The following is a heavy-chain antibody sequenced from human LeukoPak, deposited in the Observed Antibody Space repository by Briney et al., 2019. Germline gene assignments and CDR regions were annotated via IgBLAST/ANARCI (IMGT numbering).Heavy chain of an antibody. CDR3: AREGRYRYGYNEYHSYMDI. CDR2: INHSGST. D-gene: IGHD5-24*01. J-gene: IGHJ6*03. V-gene: IGHV4-34*01. Sequence: SETLSLTCAVYGGSFSGYYWSWIRQPPGKGLEWIGEINHSGSTNYNPSLKSRVTISVDTSKNQFSLKLSSVTAAETAVYYCAREGRYRYGYNEYHSYMDIWGKGTTVTVSS. CDR1: GGSFSGYY.